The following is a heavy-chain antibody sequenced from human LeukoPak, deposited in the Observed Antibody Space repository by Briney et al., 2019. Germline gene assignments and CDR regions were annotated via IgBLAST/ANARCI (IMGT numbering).Heavy chain of an antibody. CDR2: IWYDGSNK. J-gene: IGHJ4*02. Sequence: GGSLRLSCAASGFTFSSYGMHWVRQAPGKGLEWVAVIWYDGSNKYYADSVKGRFTISRDNSKNTLYLQMNSLRAEDTAVYYCARDGDSNYPSFDYWGQGTLVTVSS. V-gene: IGHV3-33*01. CDR1: GFTFSSYG. D-gene: IGHD4-11*01. CDR3: ARDGDSNYPSFDY.